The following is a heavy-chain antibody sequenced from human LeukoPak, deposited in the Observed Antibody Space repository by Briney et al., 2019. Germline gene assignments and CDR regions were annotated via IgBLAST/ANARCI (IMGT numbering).Heavy chain of an antibody. CDR3: ARGYCRSTSCLYDYYYYYYMDV. J-gene: IGHJ6*03. CDR2: ISSSSSYI. Sequence: GGSLRLSCAASGFTFSSYSMNWVRQAPGKRLEWVSSISSSSSYIYYADSVKGRFTISRDNAKNSLYLQMNSLRAEDTAVYYCARGYCRSTSCLYDYYYYYYMDVWGKGTTVTVSS. V-gene: IGHV3-21*01. D-gene: IGHD2-2*01. CDR1: GFTFSSYS.